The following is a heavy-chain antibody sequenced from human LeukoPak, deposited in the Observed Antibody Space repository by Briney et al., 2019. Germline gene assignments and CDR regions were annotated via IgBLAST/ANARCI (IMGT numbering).Heavy chain of an antibody. CDR2: IYSGGST. Sequence: GGSLRLSCAASGFTVSSNYMNWVRQAPGKGLEWVSVIYSGGSTYYADSVKGRFTISRDNSNNTLYLQMNSLRAEDTAVYYCAREVGATKNYFAYWGQGTLVTVSS. J-gene: IGHJ4*02. V-gene: IGHV3-53*01. CDR1: GFTVSSNY. CDR3: AREVGATKNYFAY. D-gene: IGHD1-26*01.